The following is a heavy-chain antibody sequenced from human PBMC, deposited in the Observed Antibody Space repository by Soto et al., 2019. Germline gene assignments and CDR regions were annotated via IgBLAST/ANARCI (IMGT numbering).Heavy chain of an antibody. Sequence: SETLSLTCTVSGGSISGYYWSWIRQPPGKGLEWIGYIYYSGSTNYNPSLKSRVTISVDTSKNQFSLKLSSVTAADTAVYYCARKYSSGWYFDYWGQGTLVTVSS. CDR2: IYYSGST. CDR1: GGSISGYY. CDR3: ARKYSSGWYFDY. J-gene: IGHJ4*02. V-gene: IGHV4-59*01. D-gene: IGHD6-19*01.